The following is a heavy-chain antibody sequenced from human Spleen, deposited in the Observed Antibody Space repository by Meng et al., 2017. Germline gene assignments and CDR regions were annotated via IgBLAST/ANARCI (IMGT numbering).Heavy chain of an antibody. CDR2: INPNSGGT. Sequence: ASVKVSCKASGYTFTGYYMHWVRQAPGQGLEWMGWINPNSGGTNYAQKFQGRVTMTRDTSISTAYMELSMLRSDDTAVYYCARDEDISAAGYLLGDFWGQGTLVTVSS. J-gene: IGHJ4*02. CDR3: ARDEDISAAGYLLGDF. V-gene: IGHV1-2*02. CDR1: GYTFTGYY. D-gene: IGHD6-13*01.